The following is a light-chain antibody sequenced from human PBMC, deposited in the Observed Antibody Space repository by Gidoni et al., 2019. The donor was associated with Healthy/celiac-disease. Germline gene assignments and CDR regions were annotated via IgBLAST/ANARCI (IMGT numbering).Light chain of an antibody. CDR3: QQYNNWPPYT. Sequence: EIVMTQSPATRSVSQGERATLSCRASQSVSSNLAWYQQKPGQAPRLLIYGASTRATGIPARFSGSVSGTEFTLTISSLQSEDFAVYYCQQYNNWPPYTFGQGTKLEIK. V-gene: IGKV3-15*01. CDR2: GAS. CDR1: QSVSSN. J-gene: IGKJ2*01.